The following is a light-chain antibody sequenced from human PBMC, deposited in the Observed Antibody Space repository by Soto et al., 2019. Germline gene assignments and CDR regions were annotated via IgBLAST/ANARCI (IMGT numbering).Light chain of an antibody. J-gene: IGKJ5*01. CDR3: QQYNSFPIT. Sequence: DIQMTQSPSTLSASVGDRVTITCRASQSISVWLAWYQQKAGKAPNLLIYKASRLESGVPSRFSGSGSETEFTLTISGLQPGDSATYYCQQYNSFPITFGQGTRLEI. CDR2: KAS. V-gene: IGKV1-5*03. CDR1: QSISVW.